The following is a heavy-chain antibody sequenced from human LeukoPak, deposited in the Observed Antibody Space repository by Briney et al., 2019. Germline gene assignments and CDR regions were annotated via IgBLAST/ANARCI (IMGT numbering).Heavy chain of an antibody. V-gene: IGHV1-2*02. CDR2: INPNSGGT. CDR1: GYTFTGYY. D-gene: IGHD3-22*01. CDR3: ALQHYYYDSSGYYWQYFDY. Sequence: ASVKVSCKASGYTFTGYYMHWVRQAPGQGLEWMGWINPNSGGTNYAQKFQGRVTMTRDTSISTAYMELSRLRSDDTAVYYCALQHYYYDSSGYYWQYFDYWGQGTLVTVSS. J-gene: IGHJ4*02.